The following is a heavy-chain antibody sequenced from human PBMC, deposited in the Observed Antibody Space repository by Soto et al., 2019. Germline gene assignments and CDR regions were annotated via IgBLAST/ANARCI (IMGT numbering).Heavy chain of an antibody. V-gene: IGHV3-23*01. CDR3: VKGGWLDY. J-gene: IGHJ4*02. CDR2: IRPSGDNT. CDR1: GFTFSSYS. D-gene: IGHD2-15*01. Sequence: PGGSLRLSCAASGFTFSSYSMSWVRQAPGKGLEWVSVIRPSGDNTYYADSVKGRFTISRDNSKNTLYLQMNSLRAEDTALYYCVKGGWLDYWGQGTVVTVSS.